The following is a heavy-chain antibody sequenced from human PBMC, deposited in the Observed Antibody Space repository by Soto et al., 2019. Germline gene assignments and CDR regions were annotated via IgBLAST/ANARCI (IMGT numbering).Heavy chain of an antibody. CDR1: GFSFSNSA. CDR3: AKVPQWVLRYYDWFFDY. J-gene: IGHJ4*02. V-gene: IGHV3-23*01. CDR2: ISGSGDIT. Sequence: EVQLLESGGGLVQPGGSLRLSCAVSGFSFSNSAMTWVRQAPGKGLEWVSDISGSGDITYNTDSVKGRFAISRDTSKNVVYLQMRSLRAEDTAVYYCAKVPQWVLRYYDWFFDYWGQGTLVTVSS. D-gene: IGHD3-9*01.